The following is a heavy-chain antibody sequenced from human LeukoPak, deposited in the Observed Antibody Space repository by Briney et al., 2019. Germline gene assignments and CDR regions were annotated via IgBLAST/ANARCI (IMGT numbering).Heavy chain of an antibody. Sequence: SETLSLTCTVSGGSISSYYWSWIRQPPGKGLEWIGSIYYSGSTNYNPSLRSRVTISLDTSKNQFSLNLTSVTAADTAMYYCTSSDYDHYAMDVWGQGTTVTVSS. D-gene: IGHD6-6*01. CDR2: IYYSGST. CDR1: GGSISSYY. J-gene: IGHJ6*02. CDR3: TSSDYDHYAMDV. V-gene: IGHV4-59*08.